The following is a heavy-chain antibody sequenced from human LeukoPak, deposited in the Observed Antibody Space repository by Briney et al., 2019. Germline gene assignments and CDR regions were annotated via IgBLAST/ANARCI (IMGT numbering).Heavy chain of an antibody. D-gene: IGHD3-10*01. V-gene: IGHV3-30*04. CDR3: ARDRYYYGSGSFFDY. Sequence: GGSLRLSCAASGFTFSRYGMHWVRQAPGKGLEWVTAISYDGSNKYYADSVKGRFTISRDNSKNTLYLQMNSLRAEDTAVYYCARDRYYYGSGSFFDYWGQGTLVTVSS. J-gene: IGHJ4*02. CDR2: ISYDGSNK. CDR1: GFTFSRYG.